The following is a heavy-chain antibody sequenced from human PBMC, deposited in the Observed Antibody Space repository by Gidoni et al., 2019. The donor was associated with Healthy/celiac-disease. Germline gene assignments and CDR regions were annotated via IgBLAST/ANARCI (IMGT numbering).Heavy chain of an antibody. D-gene: IGHD3-22*01. CDR2: INHSGST. Sequence: QVQLQQWGAGLLKPSETLSLTCAVYGGSFSGYYWSWIRQTPGKGLEWIGEINHSGSTNYNPSLKSRVTISVDTSKNQFSLKLSSVTAADTAVYYCARCPPHTYYYDSSGYVFWFDPWGQGTLVTVSS. V-gene: IGHV4-34*01. CDR3: ARCPPHTYYYDSSGYVFWFDP. J-gene: IGHJ5*02. CDR1: GGSFSGYY.